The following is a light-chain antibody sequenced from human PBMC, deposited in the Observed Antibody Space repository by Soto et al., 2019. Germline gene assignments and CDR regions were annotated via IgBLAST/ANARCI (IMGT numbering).Light chain of an antibody. CDR1: QSVGSN. CDR3: QHYSDWPPGT. CDR2: DAS. J-gene: IGKJ2*01. V-gene: IGKV3-15*01. Sequence: EIMMTQSPDTLSLSPGERATLSCRASQSVGSNLAWYQQKPGQAPRLLMFDASTRATGISARFSGSGSGTEFTLTISALQSEDFAVYYCQHYSDWPPGTFGQGTKLEIK.